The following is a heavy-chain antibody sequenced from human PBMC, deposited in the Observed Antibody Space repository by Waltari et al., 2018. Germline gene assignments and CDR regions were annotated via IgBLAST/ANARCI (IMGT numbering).Heavy chain of an antibody. V-gene: IGHV4-59*01. Sequence: QVQLQESGPGLVKPSETLSLTCSVSGDSINNYYWNWIRQPPGKELEWIGYVAYNGKANYNPSLKSRVTISVDTSKTQFSLKVTSVTAADTAVYYCGRSYDFWSGYPVEYWGRGSLVTVSS. J-gene: IGHJ4*02. CDR1: GDSINNYY. D-gene: IGHD3-3*01. CDR3: GRSYDFWSGYPVEY. CDR2: VAYNGKA.